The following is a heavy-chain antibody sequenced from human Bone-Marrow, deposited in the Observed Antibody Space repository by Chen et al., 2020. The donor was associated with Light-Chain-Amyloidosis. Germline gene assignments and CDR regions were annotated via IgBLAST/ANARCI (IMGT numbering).Heavy chain of an antibody. CDR3: APRIGDFDY. CDR1: GYTLNEFS. J-gene: IGHJ4*01. Sequence: QVKLVQSGAEVKKPGASVKVSGRVYGYTLNEFSMHWGRQAPGKGLEWMGGFDPENDETIYAHNFQGSVTMTEDTSTDPAYMELSSLRSDDTAVYYCAPRIGDFDYWGRGTLVTVSS. CDR2: FDPENDET. V-gene: IGHV1-24*01. D-gene: IGHD3-16*01.